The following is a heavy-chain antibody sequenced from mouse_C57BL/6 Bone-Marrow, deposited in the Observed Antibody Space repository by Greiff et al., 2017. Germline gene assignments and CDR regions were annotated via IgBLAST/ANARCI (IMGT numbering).Heavy chain of an antibody. Sequence: ESGGDLVKPGGSLKLSCAASGFTFSSYGMSWVRQTPDKRLEWVATISSGGSYTYYPDSVKGRFTISRDNAKNTLYLQMSSLKSEDTAMYYCARDGNPFAYWGQGTLVTVSA. CDR1: GFTFSSYG. CDR3: ARDGNPFAY. D-gene: IGHD2-1*01. V-gene: IGHV5-6*01. CDR2: ISSGGSYT. J-gene: IGHJ3*01.